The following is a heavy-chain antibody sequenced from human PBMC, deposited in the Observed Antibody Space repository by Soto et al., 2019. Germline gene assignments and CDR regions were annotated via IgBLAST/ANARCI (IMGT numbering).Heavy chain of an antibody. V-gene: IGHV4-4*07. Sequence: SETLSLTCTVSGGAISGYYWTWIRQPAGKGLEWIGRIYSSGSTKYNPSLKSRVTMSLDTSKNQFSLRLTSVTAADTAVYYCARGQRFSDWFDPWGQGTLVTVSS. CDR3: ARGQRFSDWFDP. J-gene: IGHJ5*02. D-gene: IGHD3-3*01. CDR2: IYSSGST. CDR1: GGAISGYY.